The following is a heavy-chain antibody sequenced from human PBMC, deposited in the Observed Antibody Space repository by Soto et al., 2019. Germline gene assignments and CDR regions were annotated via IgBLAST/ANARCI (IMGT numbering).Heavy chain of an antibody. J-gene: IGHJ6*02. D-gene: IGHD3-10*01. V-gene: IGHV4-4*07. CDR3: ARDRGAGYNFYYGMDV. Sequence: PSETLSLTCSVSGADINTYSWTWIRQPDGKGLEWIGRIYTSASINYNPSLKGRVTLSVDTSTNQVSLRLASVTAADTAIYYCARDRGAGYNFYYGMDVWGQGTTLTVPS. CDR1: GADINTYS. CDR2: IYTSASI.